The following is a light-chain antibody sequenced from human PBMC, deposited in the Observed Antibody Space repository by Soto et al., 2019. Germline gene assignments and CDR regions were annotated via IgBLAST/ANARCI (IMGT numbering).Light chain of an antibody. J-gene: IGKJ3*01. Sequence: VLTQSPGTLSLSPGERATLSCRARQSVRSTSLSWYQQKPGQAPRLLIYGTSTRATGIPDRFSGSGSGTDFTLTISRLEPEDFAVYYCQQYGSSLFTFGPGTKVDIK. CDR3: QQYGSSLFT. CDR2: GTS. CDR1: QSVRSTS. V-gene: IGKV3-20*01.